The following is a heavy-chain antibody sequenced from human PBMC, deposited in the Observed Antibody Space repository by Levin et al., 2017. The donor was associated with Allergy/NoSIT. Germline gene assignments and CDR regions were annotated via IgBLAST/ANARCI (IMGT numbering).Heavy chain of an antibody. CDR3: TREIAARHWFDP. CDR2: LRSNRHGGTS. D-gene: IGHD6-6*01. CDR1: GFTFGDYA. V-gene: IGHV3-49*03. J-gene: IGHJ5*02. Sequence: GGSLRLSCSASGFTFGDYAMSWFRQAPGKGLEWVAFLRSNRHGGTSEYAASVRGRFIISRDDSKSIAYLQMNSLKIEDTAVYYCTREIAARHWFDPWGQGTLVTVSS.